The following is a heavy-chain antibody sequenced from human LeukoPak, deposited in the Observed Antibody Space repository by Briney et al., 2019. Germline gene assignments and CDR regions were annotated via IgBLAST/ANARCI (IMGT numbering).Heavy chain of an antibody. CDR3: ARPSTTVDWYFDI. Sequence: GGSRKISGKGSVYTFLTYWIGWVRQLPGKGLEWMGIIYPVDSDTRYSPSLQGQVTISADKSIRTACLQWRSLKASDPAIYYGARPSTTVDWYFDIWGGGALVTVSS. D-gene: IGHD4-17*01. CDR1: VYTFLTYW. V-gene: IGHV5-51*01. CDR2: IYPVDSDT. J-gene: IGHJ2*01.